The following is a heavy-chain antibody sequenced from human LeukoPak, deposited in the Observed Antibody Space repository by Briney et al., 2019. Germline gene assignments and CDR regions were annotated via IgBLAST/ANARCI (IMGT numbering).Heavy chain of an antibody. Sequence: GGSLRLSCAASGFNFSKYAMSWVRQAPGKGPEWVSGITARVGGTSSADSVKGRFSISRDNSKDTLYLQMNSLRAEDTAVYYCAKDGRGSAPHWGQGTLVTVSS. CDR2: ITARVGGT. V-gene: IGHV3-23*01. CDR3: AKDGRGSAPH. J-gene: IGHJ4*02. D-gene: IGHD1-14*01. CDR1: GFNFSKYA.